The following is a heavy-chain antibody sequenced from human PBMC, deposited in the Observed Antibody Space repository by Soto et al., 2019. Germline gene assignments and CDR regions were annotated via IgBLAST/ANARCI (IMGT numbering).Heavy chain of an antibody. CDR2: IWYDGSNE. CDR1: GFTFNGYG. CDR3: AKNPFGSGGHYFDP. D-gene: IGHD3-10*01. J-gene: IGHJ5*02. Sequence: PGGSLRLSCAASGFTFNGYGMHWVRQAPGKGLEWLAVIWYDGSNENYAESVKGRFTISRDNSKNILYLEMNSPRAEDTAVYYCAKNPFGSGGHYFDPWGQGTLVTVSS. V-gene: IGHV3-33*06.